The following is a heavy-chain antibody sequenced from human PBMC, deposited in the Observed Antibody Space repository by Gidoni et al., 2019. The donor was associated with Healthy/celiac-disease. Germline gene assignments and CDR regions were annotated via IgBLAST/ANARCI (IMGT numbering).Heavy chain of an antibody. V-gene: IGHV5-10-1*03. Sequence: EVQLVQSGAEVKKPGESLRISCKGSGYSFTSYCISWVRQMPRKGLEWMGRIDPSDSYTNYSPSFQGHVTISADNSSSTAYLQWSSLKASDTAMYYCARHSYLGSTVDYWGQGTLVTVSS. CDR3: ARHSYLGSTVDY. J-gene: IGHJ4*02. CDR1: GYSFTSYC. D-gene: IGHD5-18*01. CDR2: IDPSDSYT.